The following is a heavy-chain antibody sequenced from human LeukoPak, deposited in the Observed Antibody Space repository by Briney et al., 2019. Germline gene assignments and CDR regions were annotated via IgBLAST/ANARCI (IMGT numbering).Heavy chain of an antibody. CDR2: ISGSGGST. CDR3: AKDLGFLEWLFIDY. CDR1: GFTFSSYA. V-gene: IGHV3-23*01. Sequence: PGGSLRLSCAASGFTFSSYAMSWVRQAPGKGLEWVSAISGSGGSTCYADSVKGRFTISRDNSKNTLYLQMNSLRAEDTAVYYCAKDLGFLEWLFIDYWGQGTLVTVSS. D-gene: IGHD3-3*02. J-gene: IGHJ4*02.